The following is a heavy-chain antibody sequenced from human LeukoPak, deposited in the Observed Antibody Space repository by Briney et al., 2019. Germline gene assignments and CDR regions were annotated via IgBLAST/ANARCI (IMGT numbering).Heavy chain of an antibody. CDR3: ARGYYYDSSGYPFDY. CDR2: INPNSGGT. J-gene: IGHJ4*02. D-gene: IGHD3-22*01. Sequence: ASVKVSCKASGYTFTGYYMHWVRQAPGQGLEWMGWINPNSGGTNYAQKFQGRVTTTRDTSISTAYMELSRLRSDDTAVYYCARGYYYDSSGYPFDYWGQGTLVTVSS. CDR1: GYTFTGYY. V-gene: IGHV1-2*02.